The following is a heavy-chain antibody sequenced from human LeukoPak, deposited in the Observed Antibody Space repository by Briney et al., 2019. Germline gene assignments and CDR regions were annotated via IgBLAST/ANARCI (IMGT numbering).Heavy chain of an antibody. D-gene: IGHD2-8*02. V-gene: IGHV3-7*01. CDR1: GVYW. CDR3: ATSSGAPGNM. J-gene: IGHJ4*02. CDR2: INQDGSVI. Sequence: PGGSLRLSCAVTGVYWMSWVRQGPGKGLEWVANINQDGSVIYYVDSVKGRFTISRDNAKNSLYLQMNSLRAEDTGVYYCATSSGAPGNMWGQGTLVTVSS.